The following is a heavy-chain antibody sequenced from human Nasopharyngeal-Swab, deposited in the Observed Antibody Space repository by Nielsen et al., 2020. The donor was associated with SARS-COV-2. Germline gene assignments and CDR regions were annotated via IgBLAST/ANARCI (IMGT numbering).Heavy chain of an antibody. D-gene: IGHD5-12*01. CDR2: ISSSSSYI. CDR3: ARARGYSGYDYGGD. V-gene: IGHV3-21*01. CDR1: GFTLSSYS. Sequence: GESLKISCAASGFTLSSYSMNWVRQAPGKGLEWVSSISSSSSYIYYADSVKGRFTISRDNAKNSLYLQMNSLRAEDTAVYYCARARGYSGYDYGGDWGQGTLVTVSS. J-gene: IGHJ4*02.